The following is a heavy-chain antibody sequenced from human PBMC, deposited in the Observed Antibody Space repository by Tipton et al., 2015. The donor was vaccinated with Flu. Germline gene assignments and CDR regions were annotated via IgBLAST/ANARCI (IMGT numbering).Heavy chain of an antibody. Sequence: TLSLTCTVSGGSISTSYWSWIRQPAGKGLEWIGRIYTTGSTNYNPSLRSRVTISGDTSKNHFSLQLSSVTAADTAVYYCARSPSYSGSGIYPYYFDDWGQGTLVTVSS. J-gene: IGHJ4*02. V-gene: IGHV4-4*07. CDR3: ARSPSYSGSGIYPYYFDD. D-gene: IGHD3-10*01. CDR2: IYTTGST. CDR1: GGSISTSY.